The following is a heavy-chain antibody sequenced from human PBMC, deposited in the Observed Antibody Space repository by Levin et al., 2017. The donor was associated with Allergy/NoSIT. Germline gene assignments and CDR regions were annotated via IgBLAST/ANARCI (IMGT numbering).Heavy chain of an antibody. CDR2: ISNGGSNT. J-gene: IGHJ4*02. CDR1: GFTFSSYA. V-gene: IGHV3-23*01. Sequence: GGSLRLSCAASGFTFSSYAITWVRQAPGKGLEWVSAISNGGSNTYYADSVKGRFTISRDNSKNTLYLQMNSLRAEDTAVYYCAKDGAGTYYGIDYWGRGTLVPVSS. D-gene: IGHD1-26*01. CDR3: AKDGAGTYYGIDY.